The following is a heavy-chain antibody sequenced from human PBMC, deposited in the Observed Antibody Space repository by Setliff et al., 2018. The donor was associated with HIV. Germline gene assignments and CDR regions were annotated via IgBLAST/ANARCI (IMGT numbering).Heavy chain of an antibody. CDR1: GYTFTTNA. CDR2: INAGNGNT. V-gene: IGHV1-3*01. J-gene: IGHJ5*02. Sequence: ASVKVSCKASGYTFTTNAMHWVRQAPGQRLEWMGWINAGNGNTKYSQKFQGRVTITRDTSASTAYMELSSLRSEDTAVYYCARRSVDWLLGSPYNWFGPWGQGTLVTVSS. D-gene: IGHD3-9*01. CDR3: ARRSVDWLLGSPYNWFGP.